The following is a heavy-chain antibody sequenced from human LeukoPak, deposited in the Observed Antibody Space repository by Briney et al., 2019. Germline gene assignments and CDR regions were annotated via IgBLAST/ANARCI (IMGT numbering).Heavy chain of an antibody. V-gene: IGHV4-4*09. J-gene: IGHJ4*02. Sequence: PPETLSDTRPFSRESLRNYFWSWMGPPPAKGREGIGDLYQTGWTNYKPSVQSRVTISVDTSKNQLSLKLNSVTAADTAVYHCERFSVAGVRVLDYWGQGTLVTVSS. CDR2: LYQTGWT. CDR1: RESLRNYF. CDR3: ERFSVAGVRVLDY. D-gene: IGHD6-19*01.